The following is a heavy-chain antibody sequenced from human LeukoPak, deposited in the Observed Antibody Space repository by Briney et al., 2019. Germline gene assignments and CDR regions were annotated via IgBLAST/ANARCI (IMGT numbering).Heavy chain of an antibody. J-gene: IGHJ3*02. CDR3: ARGTPALLDAFDI. V-gene: IGHV4-59*01. CDR2: IFHSGST. Sequence: SETLSLTCTVSGDSISNYHWSWIRQPPGMRLEWIGYIFHSGSTNYNPSLRSRVTISLDTSQNQFSLRLSSVTAADTAVYYCARGTPALLDAFDIWGQGTMVTVSS. CDR1: GDSISNYH. D-gene: IGHD2-15*01.